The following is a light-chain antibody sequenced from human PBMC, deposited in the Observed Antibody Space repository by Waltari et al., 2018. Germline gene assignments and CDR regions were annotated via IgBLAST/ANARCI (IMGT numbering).Light chain of an antibody. Sequence: QTVVTQEPSLTVSPGGTVTLTCASSTGPVASAHYPSWFQQMPRQAPRALIFSSTNKYSWTPARFSGSLLGGKAALTLSSVQPEDEADYYCLLHFGGDQLVFGGGTRLTVL. V-gene: IGLV7-43*01. J-gene: IGLJ3*02. CDR1: TGPVASAHY. CDR2: SST. CDR3: LLHFGGDQLV.